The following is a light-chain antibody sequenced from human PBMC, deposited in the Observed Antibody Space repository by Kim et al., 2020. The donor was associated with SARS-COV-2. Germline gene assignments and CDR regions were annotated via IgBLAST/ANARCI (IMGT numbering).Light chain of an antibody. CDR1: SSNIGINY. CDR3: AAWDDSLSESL. V-gene: IGLV1-47*01. J-gene: IGLJ3*02. Sequence: GQRVTISCSGSSSNIGINYVYWYQQLPGTAPKLLTYRNSQRPSGVPDRFSGSKSGTSASLAISGLRSEDEADYYCAAWDDSLSESLFGGGTQLTVL. CDR2: RNS.